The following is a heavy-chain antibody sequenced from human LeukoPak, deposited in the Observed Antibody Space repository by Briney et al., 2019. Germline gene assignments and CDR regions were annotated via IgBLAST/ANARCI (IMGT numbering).Heavy chain of an antibody. V-gene: IGHV4-39*01. CDR2: IYYSGST. J-gene: IGHJ4*02. Sequence: SETLSLTCTVSGGSISSSSYYWGWIRQPPGKGLEWIGSIYYSGSTYYNPSLKSRVTISVDTSKNQFSLKLSSVTAADTAVYYCVRGGFYWEDWGQGTQVTVSS. D-gene: IGHD3-22*01. CDR3: VRGGFYWED. CDR1: GGSISSSSYY.